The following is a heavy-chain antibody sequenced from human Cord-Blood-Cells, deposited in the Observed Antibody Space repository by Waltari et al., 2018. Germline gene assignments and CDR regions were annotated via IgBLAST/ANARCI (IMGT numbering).Heavy chain of an antibody. CDR1: GGSLSGYY. CDR2: INHSGST. Sequence: QVQLQQWGAGLLKPSETLSLTCAVYGGSLSGYYWSWFRQHPGKGQEWIGEINHSGSTNYNPSLKSRVTISVDTSKNQFSLKLSSVTAADTAVYYCARVGGQQLKTHDAFDIWGQGTMVTVSS. J-gene: IGHJ3*02. D-gene: IGHD6-13*01. CDR3: ARVGGQQLKTHDAFDI. V-gene: IGHV4-34*01.